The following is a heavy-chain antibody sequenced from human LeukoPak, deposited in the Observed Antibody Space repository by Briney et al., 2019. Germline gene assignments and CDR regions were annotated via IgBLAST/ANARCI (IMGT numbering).Heavy chain of an antibody. D-gene: IGHD5-12*01. CDR1: GFTFSSYG. CDR2: ISYDGSNK. Sequence: PGGSLRLSCAASGFTFSSYGMHWVRQAPGKGLEWVAVISYDGSNKYYADSVKGRFTISRDNSKNTLYLQMNSLRAEDTAVYYCAKSYSGYDLVYWGQGTLVTVSS. CDR3: AKSYSGYDLVY. V-gene: IGHV3-30*18. J-gene: IGHJ4*02.